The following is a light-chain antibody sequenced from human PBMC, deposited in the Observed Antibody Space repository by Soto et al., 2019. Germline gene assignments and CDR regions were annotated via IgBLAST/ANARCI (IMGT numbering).Light chain of an antibody. Sequence: DIVMTQSPDSLAVSLGERATINCKSSQSILYSSNNKNYLAWYQQKPGQPPKLLIYWASTRESGVPDRFSGSGSGTDYTLTISSLQVHDVAVHSCQQYYFTSWTFGQGTKVEIK. CDR3: QQYYFTSWT. V-gene: IGKV4-1*01. CDR2: WAS. J-gene: IGKJ1*01. CDR1: QSILYSSNNKNY.